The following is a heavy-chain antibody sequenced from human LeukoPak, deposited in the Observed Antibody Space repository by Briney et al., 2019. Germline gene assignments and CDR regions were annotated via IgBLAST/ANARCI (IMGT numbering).Heavy chain of an antibody. D-gene: IGHD5-18*01. CDR2: INHSGST. CDR3: ARGRGYSYKRGGLYYYYGMDV. Sequence: SETLSLTCAVYGGSFSGYYWSWIRQPPGKGLEWIGEINHSGSTNYNPSLKSRVTISVDTSKNQFSLKLSSVTAADTAVYYCARGRGYSYKRGGLYYYYGMDVWGQGTTVTVSS. CDR1: GGSFSGYY. V-gene: IGHV4-34*01. J-gene: IGHJ6*02.